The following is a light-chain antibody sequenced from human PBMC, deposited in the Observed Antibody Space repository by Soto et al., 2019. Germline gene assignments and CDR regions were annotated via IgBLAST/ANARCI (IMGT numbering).Light chain of an antibody. CDR1: QSLLHSDGKTY. CDR2: EVS. Sequence: DIVMTQTPLSLSVTPGQSASLSCQSSQSLLHSDGKTYLYWYLQKPGQSPQLLIYEVSNRLSGVPERFSGSGSGTDFTLKISRVEAEDVGLYYCMQSIQLRTVGQGNKVDIK. J-gene: IGKJ1*01. CDR3: MQSIQLRT. V-gene: IGKV2D-29*02.